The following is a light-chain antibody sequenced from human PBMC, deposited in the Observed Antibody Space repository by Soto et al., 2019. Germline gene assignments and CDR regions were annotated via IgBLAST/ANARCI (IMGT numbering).Light chain of an antibody. Sequence: EIVMTQSPATLSVSPGERATLSCRASQSVSSNLAWYQQKPGQAPRLLIYGASARATGIPARFSGSGSGTEFTLTISSLQSADFATYYCQQYNNWPPGTFGQGTKLEIK. V-gene: IGKV3-15*01. CDR1: QSVSSN. CDR2: GAS. J-gene: IGKJ2*01. CDR3: QQYNNWPPGT.